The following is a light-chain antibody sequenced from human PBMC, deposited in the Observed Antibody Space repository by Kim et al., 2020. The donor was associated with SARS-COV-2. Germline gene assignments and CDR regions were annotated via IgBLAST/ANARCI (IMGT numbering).Light chain of an antibody. Sequence: SYELTQPSSVSVSPGQTARITCSGDILAKNYARWFQQKPGQAPVMLIYKDSERPSGIPERFSGSSSGTTVTLTIRGAQVEDEADYYCYSATDNNLGVFGAGTKVTVL. CDR3: YSATDNNLGV. J-gene: IGLJ1*01. CDR2: KDS. V-gene: IGLV3-27*01. CDR1: ILAKNY.